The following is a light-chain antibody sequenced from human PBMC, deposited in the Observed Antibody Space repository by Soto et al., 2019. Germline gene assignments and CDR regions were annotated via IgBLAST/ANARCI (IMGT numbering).Light chain of an antibody. CDR3: QQRSNWPGT. CDR2: DAS. Sequence: EIVLTQSPATLSLSPGERATLSCRASQSVSSYLAWYQQKPVQAPRLLIYDASNRATGIQARFSGSGSGTDFTLTISSLEPEDFAVYYCQQRSNWPGTFGQGTKVEIK. CDR1: QSVSSY. V-gene: IGKV3-11*01. J-gene: IGKJ1*01.